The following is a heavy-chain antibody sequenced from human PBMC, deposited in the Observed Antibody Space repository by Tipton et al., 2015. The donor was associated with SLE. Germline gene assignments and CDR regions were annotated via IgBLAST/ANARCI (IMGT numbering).Heavy chain of an antibody. CDR1: GFTFSSYG. CDR3: AKRADYGDYAGDAFDI. D-gene: IGHD4-17*01. Sequence: SLRLSCAASGFTFSSYGMHWVRQAPGKGLEWVAFIRYDGSNKYYADSVKGRFTISRDNSKNTLYLQMNSLGAEDTAVYYCAKRADYGDYAGDAFDIWGQGTMVTVSS. J-gene: IGHJ3*02. CDR2: IRYDGSNK. V-gene: IGHV3-30*02.